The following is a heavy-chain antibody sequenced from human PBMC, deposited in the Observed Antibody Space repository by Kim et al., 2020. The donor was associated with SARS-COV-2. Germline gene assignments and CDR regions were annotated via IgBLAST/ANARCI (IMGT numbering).Heavy chain of an antibody. V-gene: IGHV3-66*01. D-gene: IGHD6-6*01. CDR1: GFTVSSNY. CDR2: IYSDGST. J-gene: IGHJ4*02. CDR3: ARVVAAPPYYFDY. Sequence: GGSLRVSCATSGFTVSSNYMTWVRQAPGKGLEWVSVIYSDGSTYYADSVKGRFTISRDNSKNTLYLQMNSLRAEDTAVYYCARVVAAPPYYFDYWGQGTL.